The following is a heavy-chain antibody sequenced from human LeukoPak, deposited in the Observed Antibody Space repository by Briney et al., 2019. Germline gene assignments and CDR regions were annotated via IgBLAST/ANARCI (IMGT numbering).Heavy chain of an antibody. D-gene: IGHD6-13*01. CDR2: FSSNGGST. V-gene: IGHV3-64D*06. Sequence: GGSLGLSCSASGFTFSSYAMHWVRQAPGKGLEYVSAFSSNGGSTYYADSVKGRFTISRDNSKNTLYLQMSSLRAEDTAVYYCVKDHEPAAAGTYYYYGMDVWGKGTTVTVSS. J-gene: IGHJ6*04. CDR3: VKDHEPAAAGTYYYYGMDV. CDR1: GFTFSSYA.